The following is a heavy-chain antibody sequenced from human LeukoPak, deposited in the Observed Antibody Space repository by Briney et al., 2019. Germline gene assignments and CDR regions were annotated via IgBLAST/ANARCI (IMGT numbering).Heavy chain of an antibody. CDR3: AKDSGATAAFDY. V-gene: IGHV3-7*03. D-gene: IGHD5-12*01. Sequence: GGSLRLSCAASGFTFSSYWMSWVRQAPGKGLEWVANIKQDGSEKYYVDSVKGRFTISRDNSKNTLYLQMNSLRAEDTAVYYCAKDSGATAAFDYWGQGTLVTVSS. CDR2: IKQDGSEK. CDR1: GFTFSSYW. J-gene: IGHJ4*02.